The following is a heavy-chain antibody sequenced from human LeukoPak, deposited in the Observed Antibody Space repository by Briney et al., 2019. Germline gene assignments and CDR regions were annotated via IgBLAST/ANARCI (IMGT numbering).Heavy chain of an antibody. Sequence: GGSLRLSCATSGFTFTSYWMHWVRQVTGKGLMWVSRVNNDGSSTIYADSVKGRFTISRDNAENTLYLQMHSLRAEDTAMYYCLCSGSGHYYFDYWGQGTLVTASS. CDR2: VNNDGSST. V-gene: IGHV3-74*01. D-gene: IGHD3-10*02. J-gene: IGHJ4*02. CDR1: GFTFTSYW. CDR3: LCSGSGHYYFDY.